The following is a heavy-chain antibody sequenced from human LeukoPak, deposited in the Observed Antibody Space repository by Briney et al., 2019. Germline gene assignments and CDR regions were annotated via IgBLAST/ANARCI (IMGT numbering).Heavy chain of an antibody. J-gene: IGHJ4*02. D-gene: IGHD3-10*01. Sequence: GGPLRLSCAASGFAFRDYNMNWVRQAPGKGLEWVSYITNWSGTIYYADSVKGRFTISRDNAKNSLYLQMNSLRAEDTAVYYCARSDAPMDKHFDYWGQGTLVTVSS. CDR2: ITNWSGTI. CDR3: ARSDAPMDKHFDY. V-gene: IGHV3-48*04. CDR1: GFAFRDYN.